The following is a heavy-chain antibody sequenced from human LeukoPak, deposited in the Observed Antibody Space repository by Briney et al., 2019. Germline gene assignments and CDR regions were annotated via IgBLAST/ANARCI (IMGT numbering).Heavy chain of an antibody. CDR3: AKGRSGYSPYYFDY. CDR1: GFTFSSYA. J-gene: IGHJ4*02. D-gene: IGHD3-22*01. V-gene: IGHV3-23*01. Sequence: GGSLRLSCAASGFTFSSYAMSWVRRAPGKGLEWVSAISGSGGSTYYADSVKGRFTISRDNSKNTLYLQMNSLRAEDPAVYYCAKGRSGYSPYYFDYWGQGTLVTVSS. CDR2: ISGSGGST.